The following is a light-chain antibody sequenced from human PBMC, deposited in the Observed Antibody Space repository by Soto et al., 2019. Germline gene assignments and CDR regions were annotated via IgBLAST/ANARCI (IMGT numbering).Light chain of an antibody. J-gene: IGLJ1*01. CDR3: SSYAGSNNYV. CDR2: GVT. V-gene: IGLV2-8*01. Sequence: QSVLTQPPSASGSPGQSVTISCTGTSSDVGGYNYASWYQQHPGKAPKLMIYGVTKRPSGVPDRFSGSKSGNTASLTVSGLQAEDEAYYYCSSYAGSNNYVFGTGTKV. CDR1: SSDVGGYNY.